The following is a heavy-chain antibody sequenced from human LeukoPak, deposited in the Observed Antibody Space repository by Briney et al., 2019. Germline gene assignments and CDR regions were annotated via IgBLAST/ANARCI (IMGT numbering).Heavy chain of an antibody. CDR2: ISGSGGST. D-gene: IGHD6-13*01. CDR3: AAGKGYDPFDY. V-gene: IGHV3-23*01. J-gene: IGHJ4*02. CDR1: GFTFSSCA. Sequence: GGSLRLSCAASGFTFSSCAMSWVRQAPGKGLEWVSAISGSGGSTYYADSVKGRFTISRDNSKNTLYLQMNSLGAEDTAVYYCAAGKGYDPFDYWGQGTLVTFSS.